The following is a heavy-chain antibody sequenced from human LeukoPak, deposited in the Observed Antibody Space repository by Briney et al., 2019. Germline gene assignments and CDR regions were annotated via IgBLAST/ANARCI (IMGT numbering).Heavy chain of an antibody. D-gene: IGHD2-2*01. CDR1: GGSFSGYY. CDR3: AGHCSSTSCPDY. V-gene: IGHV4-34*01. Sequence: SETLSLTCAVYGGSFSGYYWSWMRQPPGKGLEWIGEINHSGSTNYNPSLKSRVTISVDTSKNQFSLKLSSVTAADTAVYYCAGHCSSTSCPDYWGQGTLVTVSS. J-gene: IGHJ4*02. CDR2: INHSGST.